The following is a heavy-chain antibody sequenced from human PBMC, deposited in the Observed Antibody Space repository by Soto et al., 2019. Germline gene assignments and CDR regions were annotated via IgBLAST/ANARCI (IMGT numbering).Heavy chain of an antibody. Sequence: PSETLSLTCTVSGGSIISGDYYWSWIRQTPGKGLEWIGYIYYSGDTNYNPSLKSRVIISVDTSKNQFSLKLSSVTAADTAVYYCARGAPVVNDYWGQGTLVTVSS. D-gene: IGHD3-22*01. CDR3: ARGAPVVNDY. J-gene: IGHJ4*02. V-gene: IGHV4-30-4*01. CDR1: GGSIISGDYY. CDR2: IYYSGDT.